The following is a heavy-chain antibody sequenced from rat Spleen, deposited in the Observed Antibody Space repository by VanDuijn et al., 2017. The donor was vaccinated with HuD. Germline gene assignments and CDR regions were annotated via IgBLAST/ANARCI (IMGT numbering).Heavy chain of an antibody. V-gene: IGHV3-1*01. CDR3: AARGYSGDPLFDY. CDR1: GYSITSNY. CDR2: ISYSGST. D-gene: IGHD1-1*01. Sequence: EVQLQESGPSLVKPSQSLSLTCSVTGYSITSNYWGWIRKFPGNKMEWMGYISYSGSTTYNPSLKSRISITRDTSKNQFFLQLNSVTTEDTATYYSAARGYSGDPLFDYWGQGVMVTVSS. J-gene: IGHJ2*01.